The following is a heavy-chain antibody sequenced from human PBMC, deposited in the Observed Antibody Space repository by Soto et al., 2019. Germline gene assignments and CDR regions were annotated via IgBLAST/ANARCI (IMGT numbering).Heavy chain of an antibody. V-gene: IGHV3-21*01. CDR3: ASWYGVAARHGNYFDY. J-gene: IGHJ4*02. CDR2: ISSSSSYI. D-gene: IGHD6-6*01. Sequence: AGGSLRLSCAASGFTFSSYSMNWARQAPGKGLEWVSSISSSSSYIYYADSVKGRFTISRDNAKNSLYLQMNSLRAEDTAVYYCASWYGVAARHGNYFDYWGQGTLVTVSS. CDR1: GFTFSSYS.